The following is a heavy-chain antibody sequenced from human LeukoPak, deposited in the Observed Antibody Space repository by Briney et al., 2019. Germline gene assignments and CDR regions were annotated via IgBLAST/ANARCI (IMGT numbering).Heavy chain of an antibody. D-gene: IGHD3-22*01. Sequence: SETLSLTCTVSGDSISSSSSYWGWVRQPPGKGLEWIGSIYYSGRPYYSPSLRSRVTMSVDTSKNQFSLKLSSVTAADTAVYYCVRHYYDSTGFDRSYYYYGMDDWGHGTVVTVSS. CDR1: GDSISSSSSY. CDR2: IYYSGRP. V-gene: IGHV4-39*01. J-gene: IGHJ6*02. CDR3: VRHYYDSTGFDRSYYYYGMDD.